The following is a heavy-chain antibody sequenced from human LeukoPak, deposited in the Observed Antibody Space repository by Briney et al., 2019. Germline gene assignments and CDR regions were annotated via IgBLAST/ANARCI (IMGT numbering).Heavy chain of an antibody. J-gene: IGHJ4*02. V-gene: IGHV3-23*01. CDR3: AKGRGYSYGPFDY. D-gene: IGHD5-18*01. CDR2: ISGSGGST. CDR1: GFTFSSYA. Sequence: GGSLRLSCAASGFTFSSYAMSWVRQAPGKGLEWVSAISGSGGSTYYADSAKGRFTISRDNSKNTLYLQMNSLRAEDTAVYYCAKGRGYSYGPFDYWGQGTLVTVSS.